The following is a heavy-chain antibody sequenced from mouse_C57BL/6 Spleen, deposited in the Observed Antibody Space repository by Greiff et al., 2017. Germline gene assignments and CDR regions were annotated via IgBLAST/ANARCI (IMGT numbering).Heavy chain of an antibody. CDR3: ARETTVVDYAMDY. D-gene: IGHD1-1*01. CDR1: GFTFSDYG. V-gene: IGHV5-17*01. CDR2: ISSGSSTN. Sequence: EVMLVESGGGLVKPGGSLKLSCAASGFTFSDYGMHWVRQAPEKGLEWVAYISSGSSTNYYADTVKGRFTISRDNAKNTLFLQMTSLRSEDTAMYYCARETTVVDYAMDYWGQGTSVTVSS. J-gene: IGHJ4*01.